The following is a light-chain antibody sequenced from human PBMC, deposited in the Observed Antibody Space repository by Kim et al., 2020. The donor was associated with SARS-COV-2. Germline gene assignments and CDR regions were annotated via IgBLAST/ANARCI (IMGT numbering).Light chain of an antibody. CDR2: EVS. J-gene: IGLJ3*02. V-gene: IGLV2-8*01. Sequence: GQSVTIAWPGTSRDVGTHNYVSWYQHHPGKAPKLLIFEVSERPSGVPDRFSGSKSGNTTSLTVSGLQAEDEADYYCSSYAGKNDVVFGGGTQLTVL. CDR1: SRDVGTHNY. CDR3: SSYAGKNDVV.